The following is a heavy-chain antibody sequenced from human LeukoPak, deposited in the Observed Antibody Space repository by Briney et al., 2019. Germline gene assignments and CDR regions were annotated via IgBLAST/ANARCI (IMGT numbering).Heavy chain of an antibody. CDR2: IYYSGST. D-gene: IGHD6-13*01. Sequence: SETLSLTCTVSGGSISSSSYYWGWIRQPPGKGLEWIGSIYYSGSTYYNPSLKSRVTISVDKSKNQFSLKLSSVTAADTAVYYCARERRSWGQQLVGETYFDYWGQGTLVTVSS. CDR1: GGSISSSSYY. CDR3: ARERRSWGQQLVGETYFDY. J-gene: IGHJ4*02. V-gene: IGHV4-39*07.